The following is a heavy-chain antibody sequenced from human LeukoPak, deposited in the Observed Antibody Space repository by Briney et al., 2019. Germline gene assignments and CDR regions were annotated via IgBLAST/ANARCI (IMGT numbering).Heavy chain of an antibody. CDR2: SSSSGTTN. CDR3: ARDWKF. V-gene: IGHV3-48*03. CDR1: GFGLSSYE. Sequence: GGSLRLSCAASGFGLSSYEMNWVRQAPGKGLEWVSYSSSSGTTNHYADSVKGRFTIPRDNAKNSLYLQMNYLRAEDTAVYYCARDWKFWGQGTLVTVSS. J-gene: IGHJ4*02. D-gene: IGHD1-1*01.